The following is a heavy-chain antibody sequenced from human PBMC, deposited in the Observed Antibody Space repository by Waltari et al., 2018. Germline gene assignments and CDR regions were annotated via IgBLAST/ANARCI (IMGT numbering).Heavy chain of an antibody. D-gene: IGHD3-16*01. CDR1: GYTFTSYD. Sequence: QVQLVQSGAEVKKPGASVKVSCKASGYTFTSYDINWVRQATGQGLEGMGWMNPNSGNTGYAQKVQGRVTITRNTSISTAYMEMSSLRSEDTAVYYCARRRGDLTLYYFDYWGQGTLVTVSS. CDR2: MNPNSGNT. V-gene: IGHV1-8*03. CDR3: ARRRGDLTLYYFDY. J-gene: IGHJ4*02.